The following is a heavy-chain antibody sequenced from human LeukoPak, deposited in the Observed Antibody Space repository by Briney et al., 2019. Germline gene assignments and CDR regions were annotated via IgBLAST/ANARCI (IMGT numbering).Heavy chain of an antibody. V-gene: IGHV4-39*01. CDR1: GGSISSSSYY. D-gene: IGHD1-26*01. J-gene: IGHJ4*02. Sequence: SETLSLTCTVSGGSISSSSYYWGWIRQPPGKGLEWIGSIYYSGSTYYNPPLKSRVTISVDTSKNQFSLKLSSVTAADTAVYYCARPASSGSYHPFDYWGQGTLVTVSS. CDR3: ARPASSGSYHPFDY. CDR2: IYYSGST.